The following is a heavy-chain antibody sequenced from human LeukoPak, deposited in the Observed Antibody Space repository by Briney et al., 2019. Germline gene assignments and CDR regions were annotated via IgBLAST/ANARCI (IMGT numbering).Heavy chain of an antibody. CDR2: IRQDGSEK. CDR1: GFTFTDYW. CDR3: ARDGTAAGLYFDS. V-gene: IGHV3-7*01. D-gene: IGHD6-13*01. Sequence: PGGSLRLSCEVSGFTFTDYWMNWVRQAPGKGPEWVASIRQDGSEKTYVDSVKGRFTISRDNTKNSLSLQLNGLRAEDTAVHYCARDGTAAGLYFDSWGQGTLVTVSS. J-gene: IGHJ4*01.